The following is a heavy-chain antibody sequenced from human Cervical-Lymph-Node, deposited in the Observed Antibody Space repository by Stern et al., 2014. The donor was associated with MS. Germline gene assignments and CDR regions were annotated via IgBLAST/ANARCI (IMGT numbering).Heavy chain of an antibody. CDR1: GFSFRNSC. D-gene: IGHD3-10*01. J-gene: IGHJ4*02. CDR2: INRDGTTI. Sequence: EVQLVESGGGLVQPGGSLRLSCVASGFSFRNSCMHWVRQGPGQGLVWVARINRDGTTITHADSVKGRFTISRDNAKNTLYLQMNSLRVEDTAVYYCTKDTYGPEDYWGQGTSVTVSS. CDR3: TKDTYGPEDY. V-gene: IGHV3-74*02.